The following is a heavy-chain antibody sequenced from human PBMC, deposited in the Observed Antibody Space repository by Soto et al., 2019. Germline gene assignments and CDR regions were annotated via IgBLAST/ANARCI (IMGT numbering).Heavy chain of an antibody. CDR1: GFTFRSYV. V-gene: IGHV3-23*01. Sequence: PGGSLRLSCAASGFTFRSYVMSWVRQAPGKGLEWVSAVSASGSSTYYADSVKGRFTVSRDNSKNTLYLQMTSLRAEDTAVYYCAKSPPRIAVAGSFDSWGQGALVTVSS. D-gene: IGHD6-19*01. J-gene: IGHJ4*02. CDR2: VSASGSST. CDR3: AKSPPRIAVAGSFDS.